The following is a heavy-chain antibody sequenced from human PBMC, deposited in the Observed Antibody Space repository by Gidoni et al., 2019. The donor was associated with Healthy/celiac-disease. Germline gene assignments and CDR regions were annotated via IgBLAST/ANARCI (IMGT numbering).Heavy chain of an antibody. J-gene: IGHJ6*02. Sequence: QVQLVQSGAEVKKPGSSVKVSCKASGGTFSSYAISWVRQAPGQGLEWMGGIIPIFGTANYAQKFQGRVTITADESTSTAYMELSSLRSEDTAAYYCARGIVGATRYYYYGMDVWGQGTTVTVSS. CDR2: IIPIFGTA. V-gene: IGHV1-69*01. CDR1: GGTFSSYA. D-gene: IGHD1-26*01. CDR3: ARGIVGATRYYYYGMDV.